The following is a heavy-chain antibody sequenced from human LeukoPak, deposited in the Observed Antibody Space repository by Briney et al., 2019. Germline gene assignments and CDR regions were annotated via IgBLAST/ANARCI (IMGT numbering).Heavy chain of an antibody. J-gene: IGHJ3*02. V-gene: IGHV1-46*01. CDR3: AKEGDSSSPGFDI. CDR1: VYTFTNFD. D-gene: IGHD3-22*01. Sequence: ASVKGSCKASVYTFTNFDINWVRQAPGQGLEWMGIINTSGGTTSYAQKFQGRVTMTRDTSTSTVYMELSSLSSEDTAMYYCAKEGDSSSPGFDIWGQGTMVTVSS. CDR2: INTSGGTT.